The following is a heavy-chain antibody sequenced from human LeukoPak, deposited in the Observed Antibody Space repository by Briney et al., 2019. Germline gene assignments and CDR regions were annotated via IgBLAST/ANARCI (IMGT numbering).Heavy chain of an antibody. CDR1: GYTFTDYF. J-gene: IGHJ4*02. Sequence: ASVKVSCKPSGYTFTDYFLHWVRQAPGQGLEWIGWINPNTGVTDYAQTFQGRVTMTRDTSISTAYMELSRLKSDDTAVYYCARDSGVVTSHSFDYWGQGTLVTVSS. CDR2: INPNTGVT. CDR3: ARDSGVVTSHSFDY. D-gene: IGHD2/OR15-2a*01. V-gene: IGHV1-2*02.